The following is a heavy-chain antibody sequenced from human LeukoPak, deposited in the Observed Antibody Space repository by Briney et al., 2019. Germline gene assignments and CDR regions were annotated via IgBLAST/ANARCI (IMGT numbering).Heavy chain of an antibody. J-gene: IGHJ6*03. CDR2: IRSKANSYAT. D-gene: IGHD3-3*01. V-gene: IGHV3-73*01. CDR1: GFTFSGSA. CDR3: TRHVHDFWSGSGFPHSYYYYYMDV. Sequence: GGSLRLSCAASGFTFSGSAMHWVRQASGKGLEWVGRIRSKANSYATAYAASVKGRFTISRDDSKNTAYLQMNSLKTEDTAVYYCTRHVHDFWSGSGFPHSYYYYYMDVWGKGTTVTVSS.